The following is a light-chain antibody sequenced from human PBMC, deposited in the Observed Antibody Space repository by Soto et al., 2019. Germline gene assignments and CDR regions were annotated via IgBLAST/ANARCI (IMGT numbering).Light chain of an antibody. J-gene: IGLJ2*01. Sequence: QSALTQPASVSASPGQSITISCIGTSSDIGAYKYVTWYQHHPGKAPKVIIFEVSNRPSGISNRFSGSKSGNTASLTISGLQAEDEADYYCSSYTSSSTLVVFGGGTKLTVL. CDR3: SSYTSSSTLVV. CDR1: SSDIGAYKY. CDR2: EVS. V-gene: IGLV2-14*01.